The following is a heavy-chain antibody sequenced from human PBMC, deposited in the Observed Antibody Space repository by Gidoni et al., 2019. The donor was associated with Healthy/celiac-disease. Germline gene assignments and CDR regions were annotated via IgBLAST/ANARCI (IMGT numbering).Heavy chain of an antibody. CDR3: ARGRRMVYALYDYYYYGMDV. CDR1: GGSISRSSYY. V-gene: IGHV4-39*07. J-gene: IGHJ6*02. CDR2: IYYSGST. Sequence: QLQLQESGPGLVKPSETLSLTCTVSGGSISRSSYYWGWIRQPPGKGLVWIGSIYYSGSTYYNPSLKSRVTISVDTSKNQFSLKLSSVTAADTAVYYCARGRRMVYALYDYYYYGMDVWGQGTTVTVSS. D-gene: IGHD2-8*01.